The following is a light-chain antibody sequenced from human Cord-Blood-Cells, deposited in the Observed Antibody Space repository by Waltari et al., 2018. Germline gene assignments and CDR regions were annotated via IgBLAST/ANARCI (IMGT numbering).Light chain of an antibody. CDR2: DVS. J-gene: IGLJ2*01. Sequence: QSALTQPASVSGSPGQSITISCTGTSSDVGGYNYVSWYQQHPGKAPKLMIYDVSNRPSGVSKRVSGSQSGNAAALAITGLQAEDEADDYCSSYTSSSTVVFGGGTKLTVL. CDR1: SSDVGGYNY. CDR3: SSYTSSSTVV. V-gene: IGLV2-14*01.